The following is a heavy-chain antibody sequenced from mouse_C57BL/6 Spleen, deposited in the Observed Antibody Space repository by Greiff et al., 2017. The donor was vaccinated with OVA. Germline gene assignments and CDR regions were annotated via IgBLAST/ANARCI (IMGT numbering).Heavy chain of an antibody. CDR2: IYPGDGDT. CDR1: GYAFSSSW. CDR3: ASRYGNYAMDY. J-gene: IGHJ4*01. V-gene: IGHV1-82*01. Sequence: QVQLQQSGPELVKPGASVKISCKASGYAFSSSWMNWVKQRPGQGLEWIGRIYPGDGDTNYNGKFKGKATLTADKSSSTAYMQLSSLTSEDSAVYFCASRYGNYAMDYWGQGTSVTVSS. D-gene: IGHD2-1*01.